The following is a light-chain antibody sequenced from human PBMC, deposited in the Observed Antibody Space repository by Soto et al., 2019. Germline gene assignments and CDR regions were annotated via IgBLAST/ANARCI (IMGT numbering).Light chain of an antibody. V-gene: IGKV1-39*01. CDR2: AAS. Sequence: DIQMTQSPSSLSASVGDRVTITCRASQSITSYLNWYQQKPGKAPKLLIYAASSLQSGVPSRFSGSGSGTDFTLTISSLQPEDFATYYCQQSYSNPFTFGPVTKVDI. CDR3: QQSYSNPFT. CDR1: QSITSY. J-gene: IGKJ3*01.